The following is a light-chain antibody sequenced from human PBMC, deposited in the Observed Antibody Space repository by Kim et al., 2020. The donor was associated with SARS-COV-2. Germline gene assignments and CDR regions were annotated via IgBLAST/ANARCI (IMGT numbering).Light chain of an antibody. CDR3: QQYNSYSPLT. CDR2: KAS. CDR1: QSISSW. J-gene: IGKJ4*01. V-gene: IGKV1-5*03. Sequence: DIQMTQSPSTLSASVGDRVTITCRASQSISSWLAWYQQKPGKAPKLLIYKASSLESGVPSRFSGGGSGTEFTLTISSLQPDDFATYYCQQYNSYSPLTFGGGTKVDIK.